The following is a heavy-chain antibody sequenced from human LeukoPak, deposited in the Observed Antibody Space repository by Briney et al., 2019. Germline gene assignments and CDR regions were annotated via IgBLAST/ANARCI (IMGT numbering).Heavy chain of an antibody. CDR2: ISGSGGTT. V-gene: IGHV3-23*01. J-gene: IGHJ4*02. Sequence: GGSLRLSCAASGFTFSSYAMTWVRQAPGKGLEWVSAISGSGGTTYYADSVKGRFIISRGNSEKTLYLHMNSLRAEDTAIYYCAKWFSDFYGQSKNYYFDYWGQGTLGTVS. CDR1: GFTFSSYA. CDR3: AKWFSDFYGQSKNYYFDY. D-gene: IGHD1-26*01.